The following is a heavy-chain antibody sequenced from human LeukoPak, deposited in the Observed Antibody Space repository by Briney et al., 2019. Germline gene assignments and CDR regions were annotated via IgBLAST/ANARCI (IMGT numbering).Heavy chain of an antibody. CDR1: GGSISSSNW. J-gene: IGHJ4*02. V-gene: IGHV4-4*02. CDR2: IYHSGST. Sequence: SETLSLTCAVSGGSISSSNWWSWVRQPPGKGLEWIGEIYHSGSTNYNPSLKSRVTISVDKSKNQFSLKLSSETAADTAVYYCARMQAAAGNFDYWGQGTLVTVSS. D-gene: IGHD6-13*01. CDR3: ARMQAAAGNFDY.